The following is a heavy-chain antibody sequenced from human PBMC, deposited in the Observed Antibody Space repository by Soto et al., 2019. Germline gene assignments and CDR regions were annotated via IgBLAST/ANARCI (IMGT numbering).Heavy chain of an antibody. V-gene: IGHV4-34*01. CDR2: INHSGST. CDR1: GGSFSGYY. Sequence: SETLSLTCAVYGGSFSGYYWSWIRQPPGKGLEWIGEINHSGSTNYNPSLKSRVTISVDTSKNQFSPKLSSVTAADTAVYYCARRGLRYFDYEFDYWGQGTLVTVSS. D-gene: IGHD3-9*01. J-gene: IGHJ4*02. CDR3: ARRGLRYFDYEFDY.